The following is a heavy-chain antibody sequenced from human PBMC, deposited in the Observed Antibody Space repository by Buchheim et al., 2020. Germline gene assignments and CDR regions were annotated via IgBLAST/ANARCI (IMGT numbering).Heavy chain of an antibody. CDR2: IKQDGSEK. CDR3: ARYTIFGVVVTGAYYFDY. CDR1: GFTFSSYW. V-gene: IGHV3-7*01. J-gene: IGHJ4*02. Sequence: EVQLVESGGGLVQPGGSLRLSCAASGFTFSSYWMSWVRQAPGKGLEWVANIKQDGSEKYYVDSVKGRFTISRDNAKNSLYLQMNSLRAEDTAVYYCARYTIFGVVVTGAYYFDYWGQGTL. D-gene: IGHD3-3*01.